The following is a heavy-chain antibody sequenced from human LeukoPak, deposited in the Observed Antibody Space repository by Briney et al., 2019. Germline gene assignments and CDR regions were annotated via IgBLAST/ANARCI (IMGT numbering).Heavy chain of an antibody. CDR3: ARDVYCSSTSCYDGAFDI. D-gene: IGHD2-2*01. Sequence: GGSLRLSCAASGFTFSSYWMHWVRQAPGKGLVWVSRINTDGSSTSYADSVKGRFTNSRDNAKNTLYLQMNSLRAEDTAVYYCARDVYCSSTSCYDGAFDIWGQGTMVTVSS. CDR2: INTDGSST. CDR1: GFTFSSYW. J-gene: IGHJ3*02. V-gene: IGHV3-74*01.